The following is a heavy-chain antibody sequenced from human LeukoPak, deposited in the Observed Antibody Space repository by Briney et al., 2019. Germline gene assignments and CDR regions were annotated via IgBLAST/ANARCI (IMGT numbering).Heavy chain of an antibody. J-gene: IGHJ6*04. CDR2: ISASGTVK. Sequence: GGSLRLSCAASGFRGRGYEMKWVGQAPGKGLQWIAYISASGTVKPYAASMKGRFTISRDNAKNSPYLEMNSLRGEDTAVYYCARDGTPDYGSGWVYMDVWGKGTTVTISS. V-gene: IGHV3-48*03. D-gene: IGHD6-25*01. CDR3: ARDGTPDYGSGWVYMDV. CDR1: GFRGRGYE.